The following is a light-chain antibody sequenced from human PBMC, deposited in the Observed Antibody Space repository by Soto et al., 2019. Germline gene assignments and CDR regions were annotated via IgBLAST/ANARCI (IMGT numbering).Light chain of an antibody. J-gene: IGLJ2*01. Sequence: QSVLTQPPSASGTPGQRVTISCSGSSSNIGNNYVYWYQQRPGTAPKLLIYRNNQRPSGVPDRFSGYKSGTSASLAIRGLRSEDEADYCCASGDDSLRGHVLFCGGTTLTVL. CDR3: ASGDDSLRGHVL. CDR2: RNN. CDR1: SSNIGNNY. V-gene: IGLV1-47*01.